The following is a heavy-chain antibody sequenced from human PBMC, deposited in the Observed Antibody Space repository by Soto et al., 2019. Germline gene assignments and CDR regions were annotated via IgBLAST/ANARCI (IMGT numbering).Heavy chain of an antibody. CDR3: ARGPPYYDFWSGYPWDYYYYGMDV. CDR2: MNPNSGNT. J-gene: IGHJ6*02. Sequence: ASVKVSCKAPGYTFTSYDINWVRQATGQGLEWMGWMNPNSGNTGYAQKFQGRVTMTRNTSISTAYMELSSLRSEDTAVYYCARGPPYYDFWSGYPWDYYYYGMDVWGQGTTVTVS. CDR1: GYTFTSYD. V-gene: IGHV1-8*01. D-gene: IGHD3-3*01.